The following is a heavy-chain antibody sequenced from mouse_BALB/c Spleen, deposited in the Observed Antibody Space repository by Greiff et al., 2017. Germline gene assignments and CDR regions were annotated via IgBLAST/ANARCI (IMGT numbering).Heavy chain of an antibody. CDR3: ARTQYYAMDY. CDR2: IDPANGNT. Sequence: EVQLQESGAELVKPGASVKLSCTASGFNIKDTYMHWVKQRPEQGLEWIGRIDPANGNTKYDPKFQGKATITADTSSNTAYLQLSSLTSEDTAVYYCARTQYYAMDYWGQGTSVTVSS. J-gene: IGHJ4*01. CDR1: GFNIKDTY. V-gene: IGHV14-3*02.